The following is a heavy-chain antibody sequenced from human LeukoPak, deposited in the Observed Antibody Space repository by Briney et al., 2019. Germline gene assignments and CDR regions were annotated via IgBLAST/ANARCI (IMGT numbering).Heavy chain of an antibody. J-gene: IGHJ6*04. CDR1: GGTFSSYA. CDR2: IIPIFGTA. D-gene: IGHD2-15*01. CDR3: ASWIGGYCSGGSCYDGMDV. V-gene: IGHV1-69*06. Sequence: SVKVSCKASGGTFSSYAISWVRQAPGQGLEWMGGIIPIFGTANYAQKFQGRVTITADKSTSTAYMELSSLRSEDTAVYYCASWIGGYCSGGSCYDGMDVWGKGTTVTVSS.